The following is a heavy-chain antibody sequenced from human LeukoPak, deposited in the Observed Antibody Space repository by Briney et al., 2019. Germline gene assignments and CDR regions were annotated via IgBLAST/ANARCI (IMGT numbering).Heavy chain of an antibody. V-gene: IGHV3-30*02. CDR3: AKDSGVGMATTFSILDI. J-gene: IGHJ3*02. CDR2: LRYDGSNT. CDR1: GFTFSSYG. Sequence: TGGSLRLFCAASGFTFSSYGMHWVRQAPGKGLEWVAFLRYDGSNTYYADSVKGRFTISRDNSKNTLYLQMNSLRAEDTAVYYCAKDSGVGMATTFSILDIWGQGTMVTVSS. D-gene: IGHD5-24*01.